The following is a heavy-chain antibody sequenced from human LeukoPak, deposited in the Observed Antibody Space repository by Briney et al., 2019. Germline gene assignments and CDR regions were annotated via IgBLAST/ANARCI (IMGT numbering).Heavy chain of an antibody. Sequence: GGSLTLSCAASGFTLSKYAMNWVRQAPGKGLECVSTISGSGSDTYYADFVKGRFIISRDSSKNTLYLQMNSLRAEDTAIYYCAKGREAYSGSYTPFDSWGQGALVTVSS. D-gene: IGHD1-26*01. CDR1: GFTLSKYA. J-gene: IGHJ4*02. CDR2: ISGSGSDT. CDR3: AKGREAYSGSYTPFDS. V-gene: IGHV3-23*01.